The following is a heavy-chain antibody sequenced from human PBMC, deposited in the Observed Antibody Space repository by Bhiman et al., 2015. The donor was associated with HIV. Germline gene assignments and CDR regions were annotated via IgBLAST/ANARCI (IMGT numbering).Heavy chain of an antibody. CDR3: ATSPAILYYFDS. CDR2: IKSKTDGGTT. J-gene: IGHJ4*02. V-gene: IGHV3-15*01. D-gene: IGHD2-2*01. Sequence: EVQLVESGGGLVKPGGSLRLSCAASGFTFSNAWMSWVRQAPGKGLEWVGRIKSKTDGGTTDYAAPVKGRFTISRDDSQNTLYLQMNSLKTEDTAVYYCATSPAILYYFDSWGQGSLVTVS. CDR1: GFTFSNAW.